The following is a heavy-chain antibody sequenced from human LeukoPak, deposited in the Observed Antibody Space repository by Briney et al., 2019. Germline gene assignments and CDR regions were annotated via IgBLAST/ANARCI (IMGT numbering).Heavy chain of an antibody. CDR1: GFTFSSYS. D-gene: IGHD2-2*01. J-gene: IGHJ4*02. Sequence: GGSLRLSCAASGFTFSSYSMNWVRQAPGKGLEWVSYISSSSSTIYYADSVKGRFTISRDNAKNSLYLQMNSLRAEDTAVYYCARDHCSSTSCSIFDYWGQGTLVTVSS. CDR2: ISSSSSTI. V-gene: IGHV3-48*01. CDR3: ARDHCSSTSCSIFDY.